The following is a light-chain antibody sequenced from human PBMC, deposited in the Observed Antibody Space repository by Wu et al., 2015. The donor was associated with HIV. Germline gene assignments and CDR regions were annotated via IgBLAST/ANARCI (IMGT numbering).Light chain of an antibody. V-gene: IGKV3-15*01. J-gene: IGKJ1*01. CDR1: QSINSN. CDR2: DAS. Sequence: EILMTQSPATLSVSPGDRVTLSCTSSQSINSNLAWYQQKPGQAPRLLIYDASTRATGIPARFSGSESGTEFTLTISSIQSEDFALYYCQQYNNWPLWTFGQGTKVEMK. CDR3: QQYNNWPLWT.